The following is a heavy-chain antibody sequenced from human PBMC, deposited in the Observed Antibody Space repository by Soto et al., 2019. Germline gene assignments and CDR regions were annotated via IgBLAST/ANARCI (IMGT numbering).Heavy chain of an antibody. J-gene: IGHJ4*02. V-gene: IGHV1-8*01. CDR3: ARGIDAGVDY. CDR2: MNPNNGDT. Sequence: GASVNVSCKASGYAFTSLHINWVRQATGQGLEWMGWMNPNNGDTGYAEKFQGRVTITRDTSINTAYMELSSLRSEDTAVYYCARGIDAGVDYWGQGTLVTVSS. CDR1: GYAFTSLH.